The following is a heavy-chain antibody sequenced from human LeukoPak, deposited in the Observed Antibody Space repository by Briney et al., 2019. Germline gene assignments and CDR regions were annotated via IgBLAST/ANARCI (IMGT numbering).Heavy chain of an antibody. CDR3: ARVYRSSSGYCFDF. D-gene: IGHD6-13*01. CDR2: IKQDGSEK. J-gene: IGHJ4*02. CDR1: GFTFSSYW. Sequence: GGSLRLSCAASGFTFSSYWMSWVRQAPGKGLEWVANIKQDGSEKYYVDSVKGRFTVPRDNAKNSLYLQMNSLRAEDTAVYYCARVYRSSSGYCFDFWGQGTLVTVSS. V-gene: IGHV3-7*01.